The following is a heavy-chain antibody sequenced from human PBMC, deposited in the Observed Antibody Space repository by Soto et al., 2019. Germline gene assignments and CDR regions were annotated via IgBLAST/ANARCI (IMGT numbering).Heavy chain of an antibody. D-gene: IGHD2-8*02. CDR3: ARDDTGANFGS. V-gene: IGHV1-2*02. CDR2: INPKNDDT. CDR1: GYRFINFY. J-gene: IGHJ4*02. Sequence: QVQLVQSGAEVKKPGASVRVSCKAFGYRFINFYLHWVRQAPGQGLEWMGWINPKNDDTNYAQKFQGRVTMTRDTSISVAYMELIGLNSGDTAVYYCARDDTGANFGSWGQGTLVTV.